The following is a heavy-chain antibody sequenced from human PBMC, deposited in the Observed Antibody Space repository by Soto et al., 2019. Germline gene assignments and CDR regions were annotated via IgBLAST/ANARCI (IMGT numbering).Heavy chain of an antibody. CDR3: ARDFSHATNGMDV. V-gene: IGHV4-59*01. D-gene: IGHD1-26*01. Sequence: PSETLSLTCTVSGCSISSYYWSWIRQPPGKGLEWIGYIYYSGSTNYNPSLKSRVTISVDTSKNQFSLKLSSVTAADTAVYYCARDFSHATNGMDVWGQGTTVTVSS. J-gene: IGHJ6*02. CDR2: IYYSGST. CDR1: GCSISSYY.